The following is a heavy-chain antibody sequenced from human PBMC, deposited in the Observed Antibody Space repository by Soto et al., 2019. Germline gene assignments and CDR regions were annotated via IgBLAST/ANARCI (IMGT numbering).Heavy chain of an antibody. V-gene: IGHV3-30*18. J-gene: IGHJ3*02. D-gene: IGHD1-26*01. Sequence: GGSLRLSCAASGFTFSSYGMHWVRQAPGKGLEWVAVISYDGSNKYYADSVKGRFTISRDNSKNTLYLQMNSLRAEDTAVYYCAKVESLVELEAFDSWGQGTMVTVSS. CDR1: GFTFSSYG. CDR3: AKVESLVELEAFDS. CDR2: ISYDGSNK.